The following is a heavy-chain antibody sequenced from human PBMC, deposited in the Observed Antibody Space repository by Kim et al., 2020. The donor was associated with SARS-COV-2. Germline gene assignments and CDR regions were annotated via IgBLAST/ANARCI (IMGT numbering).Heavy chain of an antibody. Sequence: SETLSLTCAVYGGSFSGYYWSWIRQPPGKGLEWIGEINHSGSTNYNPSLKSRVTISVDTSKNQFSLKLSSVTAADTAVYYCARGANSRYYYGSGSYYGHFDYWGQGTLVTVSS. D-gene: IGHD3-10*01. CDR2: INHSGST. J-gene: IGHJ4*02. V-gene: IGHV4-34*01. CDR3: ARGANSRYYYGSGSYYGHFDY. CDR1: GGSFSGYY.